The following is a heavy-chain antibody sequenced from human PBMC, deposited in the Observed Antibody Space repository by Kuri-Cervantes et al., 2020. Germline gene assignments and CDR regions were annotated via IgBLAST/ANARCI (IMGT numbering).Heavy chain of an antibody. CDR2: INAGNGNT. D-gene: IGHD6-19*01. Sequence: ASVKVSCKASGYTFTSYAMHWVRQAPGQKLEWMGWINAGNGNTKYSQKFQGRVTITRDTSASTAYMELRSLRSDDTAVYYCAVVGGSVAGTYGAFDIWGQGTMVTVSS. CDR1: GYTFTSYA. V-gene: IGHV1-3*01. J-gene: IGHJ3*02. CDR3: AVVGGSVAGTYGAFDI.